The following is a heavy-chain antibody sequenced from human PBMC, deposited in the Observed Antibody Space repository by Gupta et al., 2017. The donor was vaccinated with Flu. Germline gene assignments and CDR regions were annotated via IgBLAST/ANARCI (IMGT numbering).Heavy chain of an antibody. CDR1: GFTFRNYA. D-gene: IGHD1-26*01. J-gene: IGHJ4*02. CDR2: ISDNGGGA. CDR3: AKEIEALGTPNFDY. V-gene: IGHV3-23*01. Sequence: EVQLLESGGGLAQPGGSLRLSCVVSGFTFRNYAMSWVRQAPGKGLEWVSGISDNGGGAYYADSVKGRFTISRDNSKNTLSLEMNSLRAEDTAVYYCAKEIEALGTPNFDYWGQGTRVTVSS.